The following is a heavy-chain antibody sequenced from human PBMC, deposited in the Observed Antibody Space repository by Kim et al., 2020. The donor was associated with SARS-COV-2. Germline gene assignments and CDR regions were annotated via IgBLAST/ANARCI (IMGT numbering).Heavy chain of an antibody. CDR1: GGSISSSSYY. Sequence: SETLSLTCTVSGGSISSSSYYWGWIRQTPGKGLEWIGSIYYSGSTYYNPSLKSRVTISVDTSKDQFSLNLSSVTAADTAVYFCARHETTGYYYRFDHWG. J-gene: IGHJ4*01. V-gene: IGHV4-39*01. CDR3: ARHETTGYYYRFDH. CDR2: IYYSGST. D-gene: IGHD3-22*01.